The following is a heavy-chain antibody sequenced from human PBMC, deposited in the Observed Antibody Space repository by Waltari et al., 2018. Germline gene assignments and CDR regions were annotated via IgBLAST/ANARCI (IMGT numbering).Heavy chain of an antibody. Sequence: QVQLQESGPGLVKPSQTLSLTCTVSGGSISSGDYYWSWHRQPPGKGLEWIGYIYYSGSTYYNPSLKSRVTISVDTSKNQFSLKLSSGTAADTAVYYCARGDRGYCTGGVCRDLEIWGQGTMVTVSS. CDR2: IYYSGST. V-gene: IGHV4-30-4*08. CDR3: ARGDRGYCTGGVCRDLEI. CDR1: GGSISSGDYY. D-gene: IGHD2-8*02. J-gene: IGHJ3*02.